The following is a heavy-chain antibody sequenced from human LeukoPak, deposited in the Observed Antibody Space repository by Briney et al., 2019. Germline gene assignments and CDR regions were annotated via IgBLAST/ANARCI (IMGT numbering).Heavy chain of an antibody. D-gene: IGHD6-13*01. CDR2: IKSDRATI. Sequence: QPGGSLTLSCAASGFTFSRFSTTWGRQAPGEGPGWGAYIKSDRATIYYGDSVKGRFTISRDNANNLLFLEMNSRRGDDTAIYYCARGVGTSIWATHWFDPWGQGSLVTVSS. J-gene: IGHJ5*02. V-gene: IGHV3-48*04. CDR1: GFTFSRFS. CDR3: ARGVGTSIWATHWFDP.